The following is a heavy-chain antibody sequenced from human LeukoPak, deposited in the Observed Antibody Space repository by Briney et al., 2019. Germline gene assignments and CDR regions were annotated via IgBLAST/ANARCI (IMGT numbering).Heavy chain of an antibody. D-gene: IGHD6-13*01. Sequence: ASVKVSCKASGYTFTSYYMHWVRQAPGQGLEWMGIINPSGGSTSYAQKFQGRVTMTRDTSTSTVYMELSSLRSEDTAVYYCARDPSSGGIAAPFDYWGQGTLVTVSS. CDR1: GYTFTSYY. V-gene: IGHV1-46*01. J-gene: IGHJ4*02. CDR2: INPSGGST. CDR3: ARDPSSGGIAAPFDY.